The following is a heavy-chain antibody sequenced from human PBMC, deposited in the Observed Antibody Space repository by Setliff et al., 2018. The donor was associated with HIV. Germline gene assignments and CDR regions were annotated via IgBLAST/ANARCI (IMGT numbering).Heavy chain of an antibody. CDR2: ISYDGNNE. V-gene: IGHV3-30*04. CDR1: GFAFVSYA. Sequence: GGSLRLSCAASGFAFVSYAMHWVRQAPGKGLEWVASISYDGNNEKYRDSVKGRFTISRDNFMDTVSLQMNSLKAEDTAVYYCARVPYGDFVPYYFDYWGQGALVTVSS. CDR3: ARVPYGDFVPYYFDY. D-gene: IGHD4-17*01. J-gene: IGHJ4*02.